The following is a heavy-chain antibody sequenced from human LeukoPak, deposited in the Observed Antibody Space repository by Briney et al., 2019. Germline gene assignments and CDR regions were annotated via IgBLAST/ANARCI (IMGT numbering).Heavy chain of an antibody. CDR3: ARRGAASDAFDI. CDR1: GFTFSSYW. CDR2: IKGDGSST. V-gene: IGHV3-74*01. D-gene: IGHD3-16*01. Sequence: PGGSLRLSCAASGFTFSSYWMHWVRHAPGKGLVWVSRIKGDGSSTAYADSVKGRFTISRDNAKNSLFLQMNSLRAEDTAVYYCARRGAASDAFDIWGQGTVVTASS. J-gene: IGHJ3*02.